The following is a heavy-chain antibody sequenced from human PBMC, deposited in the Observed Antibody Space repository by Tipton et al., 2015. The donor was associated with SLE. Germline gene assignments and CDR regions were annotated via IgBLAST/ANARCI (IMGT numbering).Heavy chain of an antibody. CDR3: AKGYDSSGYSRFDY. CDR2: ISWDGGST. V-gene: IGHV3-43D*04. CDR1: GFTFDDYA. Sequence: SLRLSCAASGFTFDDYAMHWVRQAPGKGLEWVSLISWDGGSTYYADSVKGRFTISRDNSKNSLYLQMNSLRAKDTAWYYCAKGYDSSGYSRFDYWGQGTLVTVSS. D-gene: IGHD3-22*01. J-gene: IGHJ4*02.